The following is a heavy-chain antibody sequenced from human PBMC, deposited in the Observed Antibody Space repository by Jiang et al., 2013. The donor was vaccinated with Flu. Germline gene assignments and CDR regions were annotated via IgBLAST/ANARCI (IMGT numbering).Heavy chain of an antibody. CDR3: ARHSGIQLWFRNFDY. Sequence: RLLKPSETLSLTCTVSGASLSSYYWSWIRQPPGKGLEWIGYVSYTGSTSYNRSLKSRVTISVDTSKNQFSLKLSSVTAADTAVYYCARHSGIQLWFRNFDYWGQGTLVTVSS. D-gene: IGHD5-18*01. V-gene: IGHV4-59*08. CDR2: VSYTGST. J-gene: IGHJ4*02. CDR1: GASLSSYY.